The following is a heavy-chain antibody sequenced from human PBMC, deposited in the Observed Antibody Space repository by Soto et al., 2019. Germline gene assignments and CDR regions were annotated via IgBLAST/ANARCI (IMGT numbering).Heavy chain of an antibody. Sequence: ESGPTLVNPTQTLTLTCTFSGFSLSTSGVGAGWIRQPPGKALEWLALIYWDDDKRYSPSLKSRLTITKDTSKNQVVLTMTNMDPVDTATYYCAHSLYDYVWGTNWFDPWGQGTLVTVSS. CDR1: GFSLSTSGVG. J-gene: IGHJ5*02. CDR3: AHSLYDYVWGTNWFDP. CDR2: IYWDDDK. D-gene: IGHD3-16*01. V-gene: IGHV2-5*02.